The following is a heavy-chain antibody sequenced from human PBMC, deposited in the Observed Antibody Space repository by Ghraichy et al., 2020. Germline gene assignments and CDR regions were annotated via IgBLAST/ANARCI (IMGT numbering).Heavy chain of an antibody. CDR2: ISAYNGDT. CDR3: ARDLYHGSGSYYDDYFDH. D-gene: IGHD3-10*01. CDR1: AYTFSRYG. V-gene: IGHV1-18*04. J-gene: IGHJ4*02. Sequence: ASVKVSCKASAYTFSRYGISWVRQAPGQGLEWMGWISAYNGDTNYAQNLQGRVTMTTDTSTSTAYMELRSLRSDDTAVYYCARDLYHGSGSYYDDYFDHWGQGTLVTVSS.